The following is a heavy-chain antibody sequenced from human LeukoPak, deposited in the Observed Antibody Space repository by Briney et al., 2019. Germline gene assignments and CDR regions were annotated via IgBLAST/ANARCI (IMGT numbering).Heavy chain of an antibody. Sequence: SVKVSCKALGGSFSSEAISWVRQAPGQGHEWMGGIIPIFGTANYAQKFQGRVTITTDESTSTAYMEVSSLRSEDTAVYYCGRKAGDCGGGSCYSIDYWGQGTLITVSS. CDR2: IIPIFGTA. J-gene: IGHJ4*02. V-gene: IGHV1-69*05. D-gene: IGHD2-15*01. CDR1: GGSFSSEA. CDR3: GRKAGDCGGGSCYSIDY.